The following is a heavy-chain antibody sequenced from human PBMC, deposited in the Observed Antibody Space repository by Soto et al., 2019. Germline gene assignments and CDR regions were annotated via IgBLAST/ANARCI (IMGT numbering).Heavy chain of an antibody. CDR1: GGSFSGYY. J-gene: IGHJ6*02. V-gene: IGHV4-34*01. CDR3: ARGRGRQVYYYGMDV. D-gene: IGHD1-1*01. CDR2: INHSGST. Sequence: SETLSLTCAVYGGSFSGYYWSWIRQPPGKGLEWIGEINHSGSTNYNPSLKSRVTISVDRSKNQFSLKVTSVTAADTAVYYCARGRGRQVYYYGMDVWGQGTTVTVSS.